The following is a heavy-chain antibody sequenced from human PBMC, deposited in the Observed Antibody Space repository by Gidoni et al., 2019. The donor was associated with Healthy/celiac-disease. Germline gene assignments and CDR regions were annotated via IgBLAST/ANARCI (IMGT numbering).Heavy chain of an antibody. J-gene: IGHJ4*02. V-gene: IGHV1-8*01. D-gene: IGHD2-21*01. CDR3: ARARPDPPHILSDY. Sequence: QVQLVQSGAEVNQPGASVKASCKASGDTFASYDINWVRQATGQGLEWMGWLNPNSGNTGYAQKFQGRVTMTRNPPISTAYMELSSLTSAVTAVYSCARARPDPPHILSDYWGQGTLVTVSS. CDR1: GDTFASYD. CDR2: LNPNSGNT.